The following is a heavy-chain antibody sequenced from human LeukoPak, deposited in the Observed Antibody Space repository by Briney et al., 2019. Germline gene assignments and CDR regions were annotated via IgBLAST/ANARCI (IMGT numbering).Heavy chain of an antibody. J-gene: IGHJ4*02. CDR2: IYYSGST. Sequence: SETLSLTCTVSGGSISSYYWSWIRQPPGKGLEWIGYIYYSGSTNYNPSLKSRVTISVDTSKNQFSLKLSSVTAADTAVYYCARQYYYGSGSYYDLRGQGTLVTVSS. CDR1: GGSISSYY. V-gene: IGHV4-59*01. CDR3: ARQYYYGSGSYYDL. D-gene: IGHD3-10*01.